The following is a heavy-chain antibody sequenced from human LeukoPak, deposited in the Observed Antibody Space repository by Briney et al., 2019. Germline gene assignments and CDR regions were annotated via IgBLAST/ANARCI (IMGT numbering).Heavy chain of an antibody. CDR3: AKCHYYYGSGSYYPPVPTHLDY. Sequence: GGSLRLSCAASGFMFSSYGMHWVRQAPGKGLEWVAFIRYDGSNKYYADSVKGRFTISRDNSKNTLYLQMNSLRAEDTAVYYRAKCHYYYGSGSYYPPVPTHLDYWGQGTLVTVSS. V-gene: IGHV3-30*02. CDR2: IRYDGSNK. D-gene: IGHD3-10*01. J-gene: IGHJ4*02. CDR1: GFMFSSYG.